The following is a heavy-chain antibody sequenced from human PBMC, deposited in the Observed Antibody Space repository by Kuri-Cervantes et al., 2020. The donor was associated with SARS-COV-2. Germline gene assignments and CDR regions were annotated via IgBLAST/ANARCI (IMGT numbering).Heavy chain of an antibody. CDR1: GGSISSYY. D-gene: IGHD2-2*02. Sequence: SETLSLTCTVSGGSISSYYWSWIRQPPGKGLEWIGYIYYSGSTNYNPSLKSRVTISVDTSKNQFSLKLSSVTAADTAVYYCARDSYCSSTSCYNYFDYWGQGTLVTVSS. V-gene: IGHV4-59*01. J-gene: IGHJ4*02. CDR3: ARDSYCSSTSCYNYFDY. CDR2: IYYSGST.